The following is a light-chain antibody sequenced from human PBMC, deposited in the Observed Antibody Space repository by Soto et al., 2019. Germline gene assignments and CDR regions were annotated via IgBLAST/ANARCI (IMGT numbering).Light chain of an antibody. CDR2: AAS. CDR3: QQSYSTPPT. CDR1: QSISSY. J-gene: IGKJ4*01. V-gene: IGKV1-39*01. Sequence: DIQMTQSPSSLSASVGYRVTITCRASQSISSYLNWYQQKPGKAPKLLIYAASSLQSAVPSRFSGSGSGTDLTLTISSLQPEDFATYFCQQSYSTPPTFGGGTKVEIK.